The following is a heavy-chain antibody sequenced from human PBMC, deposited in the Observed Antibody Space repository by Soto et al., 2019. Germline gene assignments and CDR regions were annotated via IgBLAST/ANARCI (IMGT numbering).Heavy chain of an antibody. CDR2: IYYGGST. V-gene: IGHV4-61*01. J-gene: IGHJ3*02. CDR3: ARGEWGYCSGGSCYSFDI. D-gene: IGHD2-15*01. Sequence: SETLSLTCTFSGGSVSSGSFYWSWLRQPPGKGLEWIGYIYYGGSTNYDPSLKSRGTIAIDTSKNKFSLKLSSVTAAETAVYYCARGEWGYCSGGSCYSFDIWGQGTTVTVSS. CDR1: GGSVSSGSFY.